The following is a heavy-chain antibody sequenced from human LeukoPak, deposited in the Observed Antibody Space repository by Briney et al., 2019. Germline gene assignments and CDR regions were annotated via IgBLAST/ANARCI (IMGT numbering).Heavy chain of an antibody. CDR2: INHSGST. CDR1: GVSFSDYQ. J-gene: IGHJ6*02. CDR3: ARPGQLGTLYYGMDV. Sequence: SETLSLTCAVYGVSFSDYQWSWIRQPPGKGLEWIGEINHSGSTNYNPSLKSRVTMSVDTSKNQFSLKLSSVTAADTAVYYCARPGQLGTLYYGMDVWGQGTTVTVS. V-gene: IGHV4-34*01. D-gene: IGHD7-27*01.